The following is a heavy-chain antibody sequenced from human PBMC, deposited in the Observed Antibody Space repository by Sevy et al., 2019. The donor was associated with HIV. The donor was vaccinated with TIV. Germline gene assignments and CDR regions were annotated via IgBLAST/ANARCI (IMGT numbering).Heavy chain of an antibody. CDR1: GYTFTGYY. V-gene: IGHV1-2*02. J-gene: IGHJ4*02. CDR3: ARDLNFEGYSSSWYEN. D-gene: IGHD6-13*01. CDR2: INPNSGGT. Sequence: ASVKVSCKASGYTFTGYYMHWVRQAPGQGLEWMGWINPNSGGTNYAQKFQGRVTMTRDTSISIAYMELSRLRSDDTAVYYCARDLNFEGYSSSWYENWGQGTLVTVSS.